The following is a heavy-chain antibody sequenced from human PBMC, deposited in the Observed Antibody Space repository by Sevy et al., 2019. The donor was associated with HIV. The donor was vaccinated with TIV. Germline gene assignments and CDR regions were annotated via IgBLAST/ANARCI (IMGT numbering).Heavy chain of an antibody. CDR2: IYPDDSDT. CDR3: ATSRSGYFDSSGYYIY. V-gene: IGHV5-51*01. D-gene: IGHD3-22*01. CDR1: GYSFTSHW. Sequence: GESLKISCKGSGYSFTSHWLGWVRHMPGKGLEWMVIIYPDDSDTKYSPSFQGQVTFSADKSISTAYLQWSSLKASDTAMYYCATSRSGYFDSSGYYIYWGQGTLVTVSS. J-gene: IGHJ4*02.